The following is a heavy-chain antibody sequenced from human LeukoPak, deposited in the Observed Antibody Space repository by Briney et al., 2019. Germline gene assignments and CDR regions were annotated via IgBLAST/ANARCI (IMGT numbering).Heavy chain of an antibody. V-gene: IGHV3-23*01. CDR3: AKAPPYTKYFDY. CDR1: GFTFSSYA. D-gene: IGHD1-1*01. Sequence: GGPLRLSCAASGFTFSSYAMSWVRQAPGQGLEWVSTISNSGDATFYADAVKGRFTISRDNSKDTLYLQMYSLRAEDTAIYYCAKAPPYTKYFDYWGQGTLLTVSS. J-gene: IGHJ4*02. CDR2: ISNSGDAT.